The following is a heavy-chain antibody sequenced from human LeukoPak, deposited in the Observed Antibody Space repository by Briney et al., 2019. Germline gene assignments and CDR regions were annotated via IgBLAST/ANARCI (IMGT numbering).Heavy chain of an antibody. Sequence: GGSLRLSCEASGFTFSSYWMNWVRQAPGKGLEWVSHITASGTAMFYADSVKGRFTISRDNAKNSLYLQMNSLRDEDTAVYYCASSGNYRFDYWGQGTLVTVSS. CDR2: ITASGTAM. J-gene: IGHJ4*02. CDR1: GFTFSSYW. V-gene: IGHV3-48*02. D-gene: IGHD1-26*01. CDR3: ASSGNYRFDY.